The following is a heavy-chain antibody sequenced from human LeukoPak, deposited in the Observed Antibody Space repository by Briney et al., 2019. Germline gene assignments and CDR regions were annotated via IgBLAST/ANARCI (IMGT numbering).Heavy chain of an antibody. V-gene: IGHV3-33*01. CDR3: AREGEIVVVPAARSGFDY. J-gene: IGHJ4*02. Sequence: GSLRLSRAASGFTFSSYGMHWVRQAPGKGLEWVAVIWYDGSNKYYADSVKGRFTISRDNSKNTLYLQMNSLRAEDTAVYYCAREGEIVVVPAARSGFDYWGQGTLVTVSS. D-gene: IGHD2-2*01. CDR1: GFTFSSYG. CDR2: IWYDGSNK.